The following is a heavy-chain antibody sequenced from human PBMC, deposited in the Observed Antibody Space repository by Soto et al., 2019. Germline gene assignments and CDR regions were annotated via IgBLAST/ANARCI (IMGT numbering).Heavy chain of an antibody. J-gene: IGHJ5*02. CDR3: ARTGGGRYVYIWGSYRSWFDP. D-gene: IGHD3-16*02. Sequence: QVQLQESGPGLVKPSETLSLTCTVSGGSISSYYWSWIRQPPGKGLEWIGYIYYSGSTNYNPSLKSRVTISVATSKNQVSLKLSAVTAADTDVYYCARTGGGRYVYIWGSYRSWFDPWGQGTLVTVSS. CDR2: IYYSGST. CDR1: GGSISSYY. V-gene: IGHV4-59*01.